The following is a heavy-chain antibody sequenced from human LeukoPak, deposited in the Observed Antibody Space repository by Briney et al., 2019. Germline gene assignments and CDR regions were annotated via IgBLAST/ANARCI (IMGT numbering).Heavy chain of an antibody. D-gene: IGHD2-2*01. CDR3: ANLGDIVVVGPTSSDY. Sequence: GGSLRLSCGASGFTFSNYGMHWVRQAPGKGLEWVAFIRYDGSNKYYADSVKGRFTISRDNSKNTLYLQMNSLRAEDTAVYYCANLGDIVVVGPTSSDYWGQGTLVTVSS. CDR2: IRYDGSNK. CDR1: GFTFSNYG. J-gene: IGHJ4*02. V-gene: IGHV3-30*02.